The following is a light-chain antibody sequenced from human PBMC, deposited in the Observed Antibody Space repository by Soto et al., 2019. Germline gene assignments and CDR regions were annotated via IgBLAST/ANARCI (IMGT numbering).Light chain of an antibody. CDR2: SNN. Sequence: QFALTPPPSASGTPGPMGPISCSGSSSKIGSNPVNWYQQPPETAPKPLLYSNNQRPSGVPDRFSGSKSGTSAPLAISGLQFEDEADYYWAAWDDSLNGVLFGGGTKVTVL. CDR3: AAWDDSLNGVL. V-gene: IGLV1-44*01. J-gene: IGLJ2*01. CDR1: SSKIGSNP.